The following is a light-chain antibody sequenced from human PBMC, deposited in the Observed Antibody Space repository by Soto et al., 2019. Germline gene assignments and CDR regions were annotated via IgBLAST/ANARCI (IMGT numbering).Light chain of an antibody. CDR2: DVS. CDR1: CSDVGGYNY. CDR3: SSYTSSSTQV. Sequence: LTKPASGTGFAGDGRSITCTGTCSDVGGYNYVSWYQQHPGKAPKLMIYDVSNRPSGVSNRFSGSKSGNTASLTISGLQAEDEADYYCSSYTSSSTQVFGTGTKVTVL. J-gene: IGLJ1*01. V-gene: IGLV2-14*01.